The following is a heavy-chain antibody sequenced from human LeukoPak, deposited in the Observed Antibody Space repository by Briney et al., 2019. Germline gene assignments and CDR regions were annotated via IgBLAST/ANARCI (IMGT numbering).Heavy chain of an antibody. CDR2: INPSGGST. V-gene: IGHV1-46*01. CDR1: GYTFTSYY. D-gene: IGHD3-3*02. J-gene: IGHJ4*02. CDR3: ARDYSRSIFYY. Sequence: ASVKVSCKASGYTFTSYYMHWVRQAPGQGLEWMGVINPSGGSTSYAQKFQGRVTMTRDTSTSTVYMELRSLRSEDTAVYYCARDYSRSIFYYWGQGPLVTVSS.